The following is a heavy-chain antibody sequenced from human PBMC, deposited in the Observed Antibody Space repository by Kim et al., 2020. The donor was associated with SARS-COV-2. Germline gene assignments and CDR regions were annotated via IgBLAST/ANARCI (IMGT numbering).Heavy chain of an antibody. J-gene: IGHJ6*02. Sequence: ASVKVSCKASGYTFTGYYMHWVRQAPGQGLEWMGWINPNSGGTNYAQKFQGWVTMTRDTSISTAYMELSRLRSDDTAVYYCAREDIVVVPAAKYYYYGMDVWGQGNTVTVSS. CDR3: AREDIVVVPAAKYYYYGMDV. CDR1: GYTFTGYY. CDR2: INPNSGGT. D-gene: IGHD2-2*01. V-gene: IGHV1-2*04.